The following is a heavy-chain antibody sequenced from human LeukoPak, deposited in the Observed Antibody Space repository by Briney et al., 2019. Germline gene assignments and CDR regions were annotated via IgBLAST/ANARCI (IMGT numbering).Heavy chain of an antibody. Sequence: GGSLRLSCAASGFTFSYYGMHWVRQAPDKGLEWVAFLQKDGSDIHYADSVEGRFTITRDNSKNTLYLQMNSLRPEDTAVYYCANRRGTQVLGNNIDIWGQGTLVTVSS. D-gene: IGHD2/OR15-2a*01. V-gene: IGHV3-30*02. CDR3: ANRRGTQVLGNNIDI. J-gene: IGHJ3*02. CDR2: LQKDGSDI. CDR1: GFTFSYYG.